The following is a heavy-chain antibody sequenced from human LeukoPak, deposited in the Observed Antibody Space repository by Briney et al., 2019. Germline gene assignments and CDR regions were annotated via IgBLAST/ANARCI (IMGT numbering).Heavy chain of an antibody. CDR3: ARTVSSSYYYYGMDV. Sequence: SETLSLTCTVSGGSISSGGYYWSWTRQHPGKGPEWIGYIYYSGSTYYNPSLKSRVTISVDTSKNQFSLKLSSVTAADTAVYYCARTVSSSYYYYGMDVWGQGTTVTVSS. CDR2: IYYSGST. D-gene: IGHD6-6*01. V-gene: IGHV4-31*03. J-gene: IGHJ6*02. CDR1: GGSISSGGYY.